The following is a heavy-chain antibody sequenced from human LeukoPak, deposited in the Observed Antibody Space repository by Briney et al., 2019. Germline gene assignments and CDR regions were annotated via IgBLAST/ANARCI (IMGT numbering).Heavy chain of an antibody. J-gene: IGHJ5*02. CDR1: GYTLTSHG. CDR3: ARPALSGIAAAGILDL. V-gene: IGHV1-18*01. CDR2: ISAYNGNT. D-gene: IGHD6-13*01. Sequence: GASVKVSFKASGYTLTSHGISWLRQAPGQGLEWMGWISAYNGNTNYAQKLQGRVTMTTDTSTSTAYMELRGLRSDDTPVYYCARPALSGIAAAGILDLWGQGTLVTVSS.